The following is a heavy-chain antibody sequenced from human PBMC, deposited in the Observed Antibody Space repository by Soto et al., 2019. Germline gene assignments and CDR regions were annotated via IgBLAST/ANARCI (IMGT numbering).Heavy chain of an antibody. CDR2: ISAYNGNT. CDR3: ARRTKGYSSSWLDY. V-gene: IGHV1-18*01. Sequence: GASVKVSCKASGYTFTSYGISWVRQAPGQGLEWMGWISAYNGNTNYAQKLQGRVTMTTDTSTSTAYMELRSLRSEDTAVYYCARRTKGYSSSWLDYWGQGTLVTVSS. D-gene: IGHD6-13*01. J-gene: IGHJ4*02. CDR1: GYTFTSYG.